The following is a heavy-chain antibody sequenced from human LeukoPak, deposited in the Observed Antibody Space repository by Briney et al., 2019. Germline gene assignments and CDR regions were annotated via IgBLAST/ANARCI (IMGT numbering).Heavy chain of an antibody. J-gene: IGHJ4*02. Sequence: GGSLRLSCAASGFTFSSYAMSWVRQAPGKGLEWVSAISGGGGSTYYADSVKGRFTISRDNSKNTLYLQMNSLRAEDTAVYYCAKNFEMATITFDYWGQGTLVTVSS. D-gene: IGHD5-24*01. V-gene: IGHV3-23*01. CDR3: AKNFEMATITFDY. CDR2: ISGGGGST. CDR1: GFTFSSYA.